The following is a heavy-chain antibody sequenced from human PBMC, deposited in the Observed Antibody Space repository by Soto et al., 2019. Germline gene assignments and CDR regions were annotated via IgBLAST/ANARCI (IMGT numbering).Heavy chain of an antibody. Sequence: PSETLSLTCTVSGGSVSSGDYDWSWIRQPPGKGLEWIGYIYYSGSTYYNPSLKSRVTISVDTSKNQFSLKLSSVTAADTAVYYCARAVLSGYYYYYYGMDVWGQGTTVTVSS. CDR1: GGSVSSGDYD. J-gene: IGHJ6*02. V-gene: IGHV4-30-4*01. D-gene: IGHD3-22*01. CDR3: ARAVLSGYYYYYYGMDV. CDR2: IYYSGST.